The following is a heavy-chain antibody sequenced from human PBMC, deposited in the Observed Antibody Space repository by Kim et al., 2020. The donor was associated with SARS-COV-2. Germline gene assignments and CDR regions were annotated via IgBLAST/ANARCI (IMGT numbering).Heavy chain of an antibody. CDR1: GGSINGYY. V-gene: IGHV4-59*01. CDR3: AREKGDYYGSGTYDY. J-gene: IGHJ4*02. Sequence: SETLSLSCTVSGGSINGYYWSWIRQAPGKGPEWIGHAYYSGTTNYNPSLKSRVAISLDTSRAELSLKLRLMTAADTAGYYCAREKGDYYGSGTYDYWSQG. CDR2: AYYSGTT. D-gene: IGHD3-10*01.